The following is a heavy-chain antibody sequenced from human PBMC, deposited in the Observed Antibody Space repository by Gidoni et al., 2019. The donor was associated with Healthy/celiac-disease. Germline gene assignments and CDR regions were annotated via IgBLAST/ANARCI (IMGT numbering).Heavy chain of an antibody. Sequence: EVQLVESGGGVAKPGGSLRPSCAASGPTFSSYSMNWVRQAPGKGLEWVSSISSSRSYIYYADSVKGRFTISRDNAKNSLYLQMNSLRAEDTAVYYCARGGELLYPHDYWGQGTLVTVSS. V-gene: IGHV3-21*01. CDR1: GPTFSSYS. J-gene: IGHJ4*02. CDR2: ISSSRSYI. D-gene: IGHD3-10*01. CDR3: ARGGELLYPHDY.